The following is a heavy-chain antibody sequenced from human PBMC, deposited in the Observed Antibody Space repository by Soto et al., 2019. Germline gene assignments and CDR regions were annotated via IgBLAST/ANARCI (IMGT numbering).Heavy chain of an antibody. Sequence: SETLCLTCAVYGGSFSGYYWSWIRQPPGKGLEWIGYIYYSGSTNYNPSLKSRVTISVDTSKNQFSLKLSSVTAADTAVYYCARSYDFWSGYYGTVNYYYGMDVWGQGTTVTVSS. CDR2: IYYSGST. D-gene: IGHD3-3*01. CDR1: GGSFSGYY. CDR3: ARSYDFWSGYYGTVNYYYGMDV. J-gene: IGHJ6*02. V-gene: IGHV4-59*01.